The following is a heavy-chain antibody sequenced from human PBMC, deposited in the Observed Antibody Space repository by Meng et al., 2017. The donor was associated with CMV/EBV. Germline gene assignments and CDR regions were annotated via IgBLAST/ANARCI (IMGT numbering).Heavy chain of an antibody. D-gene: IGHD3-22*01. CDR3: AAEYYDSSGYYYGYYYYYGMDV. Sequence: SVMVSCKASGFTFTSSAVQWVRQARGQRLEWIGWIVVGSGNTNYAQKFQERVTITRDMSTSTAYMELSSLRSEDTAVYYCAAEYYDSSGYYYGYYYYYGMDVWGQGTTVTVSS. CDR1: GFTFTSSA. J-gene: IGHJ6*02. V-gene: IGHV1-58*01. CDR2: IVVGSGNT.